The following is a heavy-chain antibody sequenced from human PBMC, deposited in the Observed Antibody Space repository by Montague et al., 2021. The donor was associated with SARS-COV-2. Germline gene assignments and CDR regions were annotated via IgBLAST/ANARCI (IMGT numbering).Heavy chain of an antibody. D-gene: IGHD6-13*01. CDR3: ARDRASSSPTWNWYFDL. CDR2: ISSSSSYI. V-gene: IGHV3-21*01. J-gene: IGHJ2*01. Sequence: SLRLSCAASGFTFSSYSMDWVRQAPGKGLEWVSSISSSSSYIYYADSVKGRFTISRDNAKNSLYLQMNSLRAEDTAVYYCARDRASSSPTWNWYFDLWGRGTLVTVSS. CDR1: GFTFSSYS.